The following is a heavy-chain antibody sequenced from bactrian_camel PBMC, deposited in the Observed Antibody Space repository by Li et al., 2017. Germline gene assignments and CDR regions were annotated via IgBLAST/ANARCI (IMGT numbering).Heavy chain of an antibody. CDR1: GFTFSSYA. V-gene: IGHV3S31*01. Sequence: VQLVESGGGSVQAGGSLRLSCAASGFTFSSYAMSWVRQAPGKGLEWVSAMAAGGSTYYADSVKGRFTISRDNAKNTLVLQMNNLKSEESARYYCATSFRGYWGQGTQVTVS. D-gene: IGHD4*01. CDR2: MAAGGST. J-gene: IGHJ6*01. CDR3: ATSFRGY.